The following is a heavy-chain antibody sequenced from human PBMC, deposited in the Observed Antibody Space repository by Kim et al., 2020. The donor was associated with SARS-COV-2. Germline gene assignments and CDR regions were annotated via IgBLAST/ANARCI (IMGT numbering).Heavy chain of an antibody. V-gene: IGHV3-48*03. D-gene: IGHD6-6*01. CDR3: ARSAFTAARRSYYFDY. CDR2: ISSSGSTI. J-gene: IGHJ4*02. Sequence: GGSLRLSCAASGFTFSSYEMNWVRQAPGKGLEWVSYISSSGSTIYYADSVKGRFTISRDNAKNSLYLQMNSLRAEDTAVYYCARSAFTAARRSYYFDYWGQGTLVTVSS. CDR1: GFTFSSYE.